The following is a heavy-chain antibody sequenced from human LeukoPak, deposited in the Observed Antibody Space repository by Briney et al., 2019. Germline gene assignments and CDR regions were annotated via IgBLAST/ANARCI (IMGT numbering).Heavy chain of an antibody. CDR1: GFTYDKAW. D-gene: IGHD4-17*01. V-gene: IGHV3-15*01. CDR2: MKSKNHGGPI. J-gene: IGHJ3*02. CDR3: ARGQVTTVTRLASFDI. Sequence: GGSLRLCCAASGFTYDKAWLTWLGPAPGKGLDWVGWMKSKNHGGPIDYDAPVKGRFTISREDSENTVYLQMSSLRTEDTAVYYCARGQVTTVTRLASFDIWGQGTMVTVS.